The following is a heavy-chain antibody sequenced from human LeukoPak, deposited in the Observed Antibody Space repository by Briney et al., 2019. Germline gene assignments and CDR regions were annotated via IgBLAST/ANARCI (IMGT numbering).Heavy chain of an antibody. V-gene: IGHV3-23*01. CDR3: AKDQVSDYYDSSGWFHY. CDR2: IGGSGNTT. D-gene: IGHD3-22*01. J-gene: IGHJ4*02. CDR1: GFTLSSCA. Sequence: GGSLRLSCAASGFTLSSCAMNWVRQAPGKGLEWVSAIGGSGNTTYYADSVKGRFTISRDNSKNTLYLQMNSLRAEDTAVYYCAKDQVSDYYDSSGWFHYWGQGTLVTVSS.